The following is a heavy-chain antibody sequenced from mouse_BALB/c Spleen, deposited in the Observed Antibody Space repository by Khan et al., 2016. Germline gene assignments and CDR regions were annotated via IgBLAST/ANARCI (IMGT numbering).Heavy chain of an antibody. CDR2: QWAGGST. CDR1: GFSLTTYG. CDR3: ARDRYYGTSYFDY. V-gene: IGHV2-9*02. Sequence: QVQLKESGPGLVAPSQSLSITCTVSGFSLTTYGVHWVRQPPGKGLEWLGVQWAGGSTNYNSALMSRLSISKDNSKSQVFLKMNSLQTDDTATYYCARDRYYGTSYFDYWGQCTTLTVSS. J-gene: IGHJ2*01. D-gene: IGHD1-1*01.